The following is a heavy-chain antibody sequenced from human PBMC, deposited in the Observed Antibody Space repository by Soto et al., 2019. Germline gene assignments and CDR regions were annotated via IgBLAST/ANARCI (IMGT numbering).Heavy chain of an antibody. CDR3: VRAMYYPDRSRYTRCFDY. CDR1: GFSLSDHY. Sequence: GWSLRLSCAASGFSLSDHYIDWVRQAPGKGLEWVGRSRDKAQGYSTEYAASVKGRFTTSRDDSKNSVLLQMNSLKTEDTAVYHGVRAMYYPDRSRYTRCFDYWGQGTLGTVSA. V-gene: IGHV3-72*01. D-gene: IGHD3-22*01. J-gene: IGHJ4*02. CDR2: SRDKAQGYST.